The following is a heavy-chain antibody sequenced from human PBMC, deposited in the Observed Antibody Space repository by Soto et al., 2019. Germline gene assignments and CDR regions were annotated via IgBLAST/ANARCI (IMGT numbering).Heavy chain of an antibody. CDR2: ISGSGGNA. V-gene: IGHV3-23*01. Sequence: EVQLLESGGGLVQPGGSLRLSCAASGFTFSSYAMSWVRQAPGKGLEWVSSISGSGGNAYYADSVKGRFSISRDNSKNTLRLQMNSLRADDTAVHYCAKDGASGSYPPYYYFGMDVWGQGTTVTVSS. CDR1: GFTFSSYA. J-gene: IGHJ6*02. D-gene: IGHD1-26*01. CDR3: AKDGASGSYPPYYYFGMDV.